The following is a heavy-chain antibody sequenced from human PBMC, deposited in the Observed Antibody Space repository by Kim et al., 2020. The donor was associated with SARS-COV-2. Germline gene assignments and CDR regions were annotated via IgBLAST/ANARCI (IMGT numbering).Heavy chain of an antibody. D-gene: IGHD1-1*01. CDR2: VSDDGNNK. Sequence: GGSQRLSCAASGFTFSIYAIHWVRQAPCKGLECVGVVSDDGNNKHYADSVKGRFTISRDNSKNTVYLQMTSLRTEDTAVYYCARDGPSGPNDIDHWGQGTLVTVSS. V-gene: IGHV3-30-3*01. J-gene: IGHJ4*02. CDR1: GFTFSIYA. CDR3: ARDGPSGPNDIDH.